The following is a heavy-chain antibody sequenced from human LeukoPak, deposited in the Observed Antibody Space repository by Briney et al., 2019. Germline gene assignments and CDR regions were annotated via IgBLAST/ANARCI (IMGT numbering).Heavy chain of an antibody. CDR2: ISSSSSYI. D-gene: IGHD2-21*02. CDR3: ASGLSYCGGDCYGY. CDR1: GFTFSSYS. J-gene: IGHJ4*02. Sequence: GGSLRLSCAASGFTFSSYSMNWDRQAPGKGLEWVSSISSSSSYIYYADSVKGRFTISRDNAKNSLYLQMNSLRAEDTAVYYCASGLSYCGGDCYGYWGQGTRVTVSS. V-gene: IGHV3-21*01.